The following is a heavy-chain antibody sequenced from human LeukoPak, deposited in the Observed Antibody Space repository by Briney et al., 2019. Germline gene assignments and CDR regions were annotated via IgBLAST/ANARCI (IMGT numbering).Heavy chain of an antibody. CDR2: IYHSGST. V-gene: IGHV4-38-2*02. CDR3: ARRAGAYSHPYDH. CDR1: GYSISSGYY. Sequence: SETLSLTCTVSGYSISSGYYWGWIRQPPGKGLEWIGSIYHSGSTYYNPSLKSRVTISVDTSKNQFSLKLSSVTAADTAVYYCARRAGAYSHPYDHWGQGTLVTVSS. J-gene: IGHJ4*02. D-gene: IGHD4/OR15-4a*01.